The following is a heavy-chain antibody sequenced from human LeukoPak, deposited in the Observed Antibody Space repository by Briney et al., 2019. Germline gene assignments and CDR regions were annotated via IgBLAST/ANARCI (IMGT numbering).Heavy chain of an antibody. V-gene: IGHV3-11*01. CDR2: IVNSGGTT. D-gene: IGHD3-10*01. CDR3: AGGYGSGSFSA. J-gene: IGHJ5*02. Sequence: NSGGSLRLSCAASGFAFSKYYMSWIRQAPGKGLEWISYIVNSGGTTSYADAVQGRFPISSDDAKNSLYPQMNSLRAEDTAVYYCAGGYGSGSFSAWGQGIPVTVSS. CDR1: GFAFSKYY.